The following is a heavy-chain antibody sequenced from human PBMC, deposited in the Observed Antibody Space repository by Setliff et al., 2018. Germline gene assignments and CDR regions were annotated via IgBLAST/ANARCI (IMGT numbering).Heavy chain of an antibody. Sequence: KPSETLSLTCAVSGGSISSGDASWIWIRQPPGKGLEWIGEINHSGSTNYNPSLKSRVTISVDTSKNQFSLKLSSVTAADTALYYCTVYNTGSSKDHYWGQGTPVTVSS. CDR3: TVYNTGSSKDHY. CDR1: GGSISSGDAS. V-gene: IGHV4-30-2*01. CDR2: INHSGST. D-gene: IGHD2-8*02. J-gene: IGHJ4*02.